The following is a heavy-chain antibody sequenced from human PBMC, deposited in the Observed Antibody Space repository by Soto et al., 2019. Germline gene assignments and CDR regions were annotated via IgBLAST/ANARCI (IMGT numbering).Heavy chain of an antibody. D-gene: IGHD6-19*01. CDR1: GITFTNSS. CDR3: AAGGDSSGIVDY. CDR2: IVVGSGNT. Sequence: GVSVKVSCKASGITFTNSSMQWVRQARGQRLEWMGWIVVGSGNTNYARKFQERVTITRDMSTSTAYMELSSLRSEDTAVYYCAAGGDSSGIVDYWGPGTLVTVSS. J-gene: IGHJ4*02. V-gene: IGHV1-58*02.